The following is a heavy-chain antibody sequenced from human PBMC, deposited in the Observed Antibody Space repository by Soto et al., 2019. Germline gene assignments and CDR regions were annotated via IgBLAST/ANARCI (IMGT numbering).Heavy chain of an antibody. CDR3: AREHFTYYYGSGSYYFDY. Sequence: QVQLVQSGAEVKKPGASVKVSCKASGYTFTSYGISWVRQAPGQGLEWMGWISAYNGNTNYAQKLQGRVTMTTDTSTSTAYMELRSLRSDDTAVYYCAREHFTYYYGSGSYYFDYWGQGTLVTVSS. J-gene: IGHJ4*02. V-gene: IGHV1-18*04. CDR1: GYTFTSYG. D-gene: IGHD3-10*01. CDR2: ISAYNGNT.